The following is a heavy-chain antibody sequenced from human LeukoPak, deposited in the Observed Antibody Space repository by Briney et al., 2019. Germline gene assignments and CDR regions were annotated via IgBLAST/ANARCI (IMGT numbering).Heavy chain of an antibody. CDR2: IYSGGST. D-gene: IGHD4-17*01. Sequence: GGSLRLSCAASGFTVSSNYMSWVRQAPGKGLEWVSVIYSGGSTYYADSVKGRFTISRDNSKNTLYLQMNSLRAEDTAVYYCARGGYGDYVLYYYYGMDVWGQGTTVTVPS. V-gene: IGHV3-66*02. CDR1: GFTVSSNY. CDR3: ARGGYGDYVLYYYYGMDV. J-gene: IGHJ6*02.